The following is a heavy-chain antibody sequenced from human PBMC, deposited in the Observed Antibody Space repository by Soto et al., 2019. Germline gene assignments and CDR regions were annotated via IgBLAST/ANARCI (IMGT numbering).Heavy chain of an antibody. CDR2: ISGSGGST. V-gene: IGHV3-23*01. J-gene: IGHJ5*02. D-gene: IGHD6-6*01. CDR1: GFTFSSYA. Sequence: EVQLLESGGGLVQPGGSLRLSCAASGFTFSSYAMSWVRQAPGKGLEWVSAISGSGGSTYYADSVKGRFTISRDNSKNSLDLQMNSLRAEDTAVYYCAKGMVLEARPFWFDPWGQGTLVTVSS. CDR3: AKGMVLEARPFWFDP.